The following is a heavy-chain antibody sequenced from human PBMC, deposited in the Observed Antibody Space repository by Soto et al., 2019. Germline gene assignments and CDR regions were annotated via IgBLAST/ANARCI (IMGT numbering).Heavy chain of an antibody. CDR1: GFTFSSYG. D-gene: IGHD3-22*01. V-gene: IGHV3-30*18. CDR3: AKSSGITMIVVAYDFDY. J-gene: IGHJ4*02. CDR2: ISYDGSNK. Sequence: PGGSLRLSCAASGFTFSSYGMHWVRQAPGKGLEWVAVISYDGSNKYYADSVKGRFTISRDNSKNTLYLQMNSLRAEDTAVYYCAKSSGITMIVVAYDFDYWGQGTLVTVS.